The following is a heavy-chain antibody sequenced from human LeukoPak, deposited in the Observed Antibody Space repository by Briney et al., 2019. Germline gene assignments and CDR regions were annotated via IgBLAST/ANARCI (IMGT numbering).Heavy chain of an antibody. CDR3: ARGIRSPLFDY. J-gene: IGHJ4*02. V-gene: IGHV1-18*01. D-gene: IGHD3-16*01. CDR2: INTYNGDT. CDR1: GYTFTHSG. Sequence: ASVKVSCKASGYTFTHSGITWVRQAPGHRLAWMGWINTYNGDTKCAQKLQGRVTMTTDTSTSTAFMELRSLRSDDSAVYYCARGIRSPLFDYWGLGTLVTVSP.